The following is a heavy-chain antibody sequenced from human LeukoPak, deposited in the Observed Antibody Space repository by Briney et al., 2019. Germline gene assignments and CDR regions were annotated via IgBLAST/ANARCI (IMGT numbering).Heavy chain of an antibody. D-gene: IGHD1-7*01. CDR1: AASISSYY. Sequence: SQTLSLTCTLAAASISSYYWSWIRHPPGKGLGWVGYIYYSGSTNYNPSLKSRVTISVDTSKNQFSLKLSSVTAADTAVYYCARINNWSYYYFDYWGQGTLVTVSS. CDR3: ARINNWSYYYFDY. J-gene: IGHJ4*02. CDR2: IYYSGST. V-gene: IGHV4-59*01.